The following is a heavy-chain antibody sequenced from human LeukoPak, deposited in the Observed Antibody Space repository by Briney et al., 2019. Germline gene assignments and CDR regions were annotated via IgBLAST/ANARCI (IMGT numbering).Heavy chain of an antibody. Sequence: GGSLRLSCAASRLTFSSYAMTWVRQAPGKGLEWVSTISVGGGGTYYADSVKGRFAISRDNTRSTLYFQMNGLGAADMAVYYLVKDRSLYNWNALPFDLWGRGTLVTVSS. J-gene: IGHJ2*01. CDR1: RLTFSSYA. CDR3: VKDRSLYNWNALPFDL. V-gene: IGHV3-23*01. D-gene: IGHD1-20*01. CDR2: ISVGGGGT.